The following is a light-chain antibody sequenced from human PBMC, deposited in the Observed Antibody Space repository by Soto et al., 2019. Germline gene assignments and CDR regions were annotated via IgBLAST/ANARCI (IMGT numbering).Light chain of an antibody. CDR2: EVS. Sequence: QSVLTQPASVSGSPLQSITISCTGISSDVGTYNLVSWYQQFPGKAPKLMIFEVSKRPSGVSNRFSGSKSDNTASLTISGLQPEDEADYYCSSYTTSNTRQIVFGTGTKVTVL. CDR3: SSYTTSNTRQIV. V-gene: IGLV2-14*02. CDR1: SSDVGTYNL. J-gene: IGLJ1*01.